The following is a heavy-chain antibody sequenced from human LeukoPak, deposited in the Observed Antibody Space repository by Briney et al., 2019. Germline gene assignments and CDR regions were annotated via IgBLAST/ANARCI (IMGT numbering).Heavy chain of an antibody. Sequence: ASVKVSCKASGYTFTGYYMHWVRQAPGQGLEWMGWINPNSGGTNYAQKSQGRVTMTRDTSISTAYMELSRLRSDDTAVYYCASTSPQDCSSTSCYSLDPWGQGTLVTVSS. CDR1: GYTFTGYY. CDR2: INPNSGGT. J-gene: IGHJ5*02. V-gene: IGHV1-2*02. CDR3: ASTSPQDCSSTSCYSLDP. D-gene: IGHD2-2*01.